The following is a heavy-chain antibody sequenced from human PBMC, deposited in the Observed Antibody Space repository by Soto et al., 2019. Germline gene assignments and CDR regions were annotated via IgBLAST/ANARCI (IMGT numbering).Heavy chain of an antibody. J-gene: IGHJ6*02. Sequence: HPGGSPKLSCAASGFTVNITYVSWVCQEQGKGLEWISIIYSAGNTYYADSVKGRFTISRDNSKNTLYLQMNSLGAEDTAVYYCARDFVVGGPTINYYYGMDVWGQGTTVTVSS. D-gene: IGHD1-26*01. CDR1: GFTVNITY. V-gene: IGHV3-66*01. CDR3: ARDFVVGGPTINYYYGMDV. CDR2: IYSAGNT.